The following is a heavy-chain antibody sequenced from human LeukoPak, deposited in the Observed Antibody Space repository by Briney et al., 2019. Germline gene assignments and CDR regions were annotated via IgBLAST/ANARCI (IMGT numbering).Heavy chain of an antibody. CDR3: ARDKVVGTTYFDY. D-gene: IGHD1-26*01. CDR2: IKQDGSEK. V-gene: IGHV3-7*01. Sequence: GGSLRLSCAASGFTFSSYWMSWVRQAPGKGLEWVANIKQDGSEKYYVDSVKGRYTISRDNAKNSLYLQMNSLRAEDTAVYYCARDKVVGTTYFDYWGQGTLVTVSS. J-gene: IGHJ4*02. CDR1: GFTFSSYW.